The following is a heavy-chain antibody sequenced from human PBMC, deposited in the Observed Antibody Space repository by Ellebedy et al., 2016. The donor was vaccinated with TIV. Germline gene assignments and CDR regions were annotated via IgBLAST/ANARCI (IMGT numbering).Heavy chain of an antibody. Sequence: PGGSLRLSCAASGFTLSNYPMHWVRQAPGKGLEYVSAIANDGRATYYASSVKGRFTISRDNSKNTLYLQMGSLRPEDMAVYYCARSRWPPYYSDYWGQGTLVTVSS. V-gene: IGHV3-64*01. CDR2: IANDGRAT. J-gene: IGHJ4*02. CDR1: GFTLSNYP. D-gene: IGHD4-23*01. CDR3: ARSRWPPYYSDY.